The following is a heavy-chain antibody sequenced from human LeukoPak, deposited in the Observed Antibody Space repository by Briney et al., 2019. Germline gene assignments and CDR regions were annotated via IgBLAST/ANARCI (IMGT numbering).Heavy chain of an antibody. Sequence: PGGSLRLSCAASGFTFDDCAMHWVRHAPGKGLEWVSLISGEGYSTYYADSVKCRFTSSRDNSRNSLYLQMISLRSEDTSLYDCANDMWYTGSPYGMDGGGQGTTVAVS. V-gene: IGHV3-43*02. J-gene: IGHJ6*02. CDR3: ANDMWYTGSPYGMDG. CDR1: GFTFDDCA. CDR2: ISGEGYST. D-gene: IGHD1-26*01.